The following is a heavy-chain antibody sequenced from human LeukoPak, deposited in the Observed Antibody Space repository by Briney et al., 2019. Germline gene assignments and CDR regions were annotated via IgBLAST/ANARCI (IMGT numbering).Heavy chain of an antibody. CDR2: ITPFLGIA. Sequence: GASVTVSCKASGDTFSRYAIKWVRQAPGQAPEWMGRITPFLGIANYTQKFQGRVTITADESTTTVYMELTSLRSEDTAVYYCAREACREVGLMWPRLGGQDCRYDHWGQGTLVTVSS. V-gene: IGHV1-69*04. CDR3: AREACREVGLMWPRLGGQDCRYDH. CDR1: GDTFSRYA. J-gene: IGHJ4*02. D-gene: IGHD3-16*01.